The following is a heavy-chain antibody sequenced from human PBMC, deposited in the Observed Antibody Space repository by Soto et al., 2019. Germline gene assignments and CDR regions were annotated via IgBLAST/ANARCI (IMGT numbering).Heavy chain of an antibody. V-gene: IGHV3-30*18. CDR2: ISYDGSNK. CDR1: GFTFSSYG. Sequence: QVQLVESGGGVVQPGRSLRLSCAASGFTFSSYGMHWVRQAPGKGLEWVAVISYDGSNKYYADSVKGRFTISRDNSKNTLYLQMNSLRAEDTAVYYCAKLGITGTGIVYWGQGTLVTVSS. J-gene: IGHJ4*02. D-gene: IGHD1-20*01. CDR3: AKLGITGTGIVY.